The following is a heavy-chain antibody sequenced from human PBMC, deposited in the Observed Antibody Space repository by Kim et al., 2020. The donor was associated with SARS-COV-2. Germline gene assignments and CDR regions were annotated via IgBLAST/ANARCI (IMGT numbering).Heavy chain of an antibody. Sequence: YYADSVKGRFTISRDNAKNSLYLQMNSLRAEDTAVYYCARDRGDVRRLIYWGQGTLVTVSS. D-gene: IGHD2-21*02. J-gene: IGHJ4*02. V-gene: IGHV3-21*01. CDR3: ARDRGDVRRLIY.